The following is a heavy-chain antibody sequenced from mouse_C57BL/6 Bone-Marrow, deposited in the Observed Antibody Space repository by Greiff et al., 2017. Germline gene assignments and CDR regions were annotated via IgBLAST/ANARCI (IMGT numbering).Heavy chain of an antibody. CDR3: TRRGEGYFDV. Sequence: VQLQQSGAELVRPGASVKLSCTASGFNIKDDYMHWVKQRPEQGLEWIGWIDPENGDTEYASKFQGKATITADTSSNTAYLQLSSLTSEDTAVYYCTRRGEGYFDVWGTGTTVTVSS. CDR2: IDPENGDT. V-gene: IGHV14-4*01. J-gene: IGHJ1*03. CDR1: GFNIKDDY.